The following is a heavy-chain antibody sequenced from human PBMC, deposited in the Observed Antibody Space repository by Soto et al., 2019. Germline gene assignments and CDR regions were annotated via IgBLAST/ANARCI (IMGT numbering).Heavy chain of an antibody. V-gene: IGHV4-4*07. D-gene: IGHD7-27*01. CDR2: IYTSGST. Sequence: QVQLQESGPGLVKPSETLSLTCTVSGGSISSYYWSWIRQPAGKGLEWIGRIYTSGSTNYNPSLKSRVTMSVDTSKNQFSLKLGSVTAADTAVYYCARGELGIGDYYYGMDVWGQGTTVTVSS. J-gene: IGHJ6*02. CDR1: GGSISSYY. CDR3: ARGELGIGDYYYGMDV.